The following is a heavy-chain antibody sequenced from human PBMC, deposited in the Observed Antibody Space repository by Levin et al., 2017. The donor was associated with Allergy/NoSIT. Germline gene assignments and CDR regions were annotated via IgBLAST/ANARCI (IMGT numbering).Heavy chain of an antibody. D-gene: IGHD2-2*02. V-gene: IGHV5-51*01. CDR1: GYSFTSYW. Sequence: GESLKISCKGSGYSFTSYWIGWVRQMPGKGLEWMGIIYPGDSDTRYSPSFQGQVTISADKSISTAYLQWSSLKASDTAMYYCARIPGRKYCSSTSCYNYYYGMDVWGQGTTVTVSS. CDR3: ARIPGRKYCSSTSCYNYYYGMDV. J-gene: IGHJ6*02. CDR2: IYPGDSDT.